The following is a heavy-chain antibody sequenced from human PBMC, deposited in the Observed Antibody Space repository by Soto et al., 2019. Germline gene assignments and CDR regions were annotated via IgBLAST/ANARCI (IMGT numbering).Heavy chain of an antibody. CDR3: ARIRRYYDSSGYSYYFDY. J-gene: IGHJ4*02. Sequence: SGPTLVNPTQTLTLTCTFSGCSLSTSGMCVSWIRQPPGKALEWLARIDWDDDKYYSTSLKTRLTISKDTSKNQVVLTMTNMDPVDTATYYCARIRRYYDSSGYSYYFDYWGQGTLVTVSS. CDR1: GCSLSTSGMC. CDR2: IDWDDDK. D-gene: IGHD3-22*01. V-gene: IGHV2-70*11.